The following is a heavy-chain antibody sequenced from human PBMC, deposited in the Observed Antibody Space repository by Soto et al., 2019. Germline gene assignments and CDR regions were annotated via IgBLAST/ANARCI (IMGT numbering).Heavy chain of an antibody. J-gene: IGHJ4*02. CDR1: GFNVVSYW. CDR2: IKEDGSEI. D-gene: IGHD3-16*01. CDR3: ARDIGFDYVN. Sequence: PGGALRLSCAVSGFNVVSYWMSWVRQARGKGLEWVASIKEDGSEIYYLHSVRCRFSISRDSAGNALHLTMNYLSAEDTGVYFCARDIGFDYVNWGQGTLVTVSS. V-gene: IGHV3-7*01.